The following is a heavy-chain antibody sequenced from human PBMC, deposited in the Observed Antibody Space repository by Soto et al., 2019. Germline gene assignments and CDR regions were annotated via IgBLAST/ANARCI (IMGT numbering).Heavy chain of an antibody. CDR3: AQKYYFGSGSYVFYFDD. CDR2: MSGTAGNT. Sequence: EVQLLESGGGSVQPGGSLRLSCAASGFTFSNYAMTWVRQAPGQGLEWVSTMSGTAGNTYYADSVKGRFTISRVNSKYPLYPQLNSLRAGDAAGYYRAQKYYFGSGSYVFYFDDWGQGTLVTVSA. V-gene: IGHV3-23*01. J-gene: IGHJ4*02. D-gene: IGHD3-10*01. CDR1: GFTFSNYA.